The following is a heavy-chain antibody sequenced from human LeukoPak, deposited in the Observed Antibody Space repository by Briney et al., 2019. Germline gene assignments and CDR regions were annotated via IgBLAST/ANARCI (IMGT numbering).Heavy chain of an antibody. CDR2: ISGSGGST. V-gene: IGHV3-23*01. CDR3: AKEAWDPETPFDY. Sequence: GGSLRLSCAASGFTFSSYAMSWVRQAPGKALEWVSAISGSGGSTYYADSVKGRFTISRDNSKNTLYLQMNSLRAEDPAVYSCAKEAWDPETPFDYWGQGPLVTVPS. CDR1: GFTFSSYA. J-gene: IGHJ4*02. D-gene: IGHD1-26*01.